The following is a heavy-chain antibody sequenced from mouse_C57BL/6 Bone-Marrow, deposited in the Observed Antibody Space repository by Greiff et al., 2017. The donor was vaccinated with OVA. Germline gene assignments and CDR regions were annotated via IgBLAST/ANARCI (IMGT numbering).Heavy chain of an antibody. V-gene: IGHV1-69*01. CDR1: GYTFTSYW. CDR3: AGREIYYDYDWFAY. J-gene: IGHJ3*01. CDR2: IDPSDSYT. Sequence: QVQLQQPGAELVMPGASVKLSCKASGYTFTSYWMHWVKQRPGQGLEWIGEIDPSDSYTNYNKKFKGKSTLTVDKSSSTAYMQLSSLTSEDSAVYYFAGREIYYDYDWFAYWGQGTLVTVSA. D-gene: IGHD2-4*01.